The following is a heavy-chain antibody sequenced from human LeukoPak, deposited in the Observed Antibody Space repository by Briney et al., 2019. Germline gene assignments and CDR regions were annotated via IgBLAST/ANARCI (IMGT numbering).Heavy chain of an antibody. Sequence: ASVKVSCKASGYTFTGYYMHWVRQAPGQGLEWMGWINPNSGGTNYAQKFQGRVTMTRDTSISTAYMELSMLRSDDTAVYYCARPGYSSGWYVDYWGQGTLITVSS. CDR1: GYTFTGYY. V-gene: IGHV1-2*02. J-gene: IGHJ4*02. CDR2: INPNSGGT. CDR3: ARPGYSSGWYVDY. D-gene: IGHD6-19*01.